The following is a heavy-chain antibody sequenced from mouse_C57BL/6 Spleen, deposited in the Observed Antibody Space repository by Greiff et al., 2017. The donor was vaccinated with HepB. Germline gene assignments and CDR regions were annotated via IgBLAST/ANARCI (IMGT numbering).Heavy chain of an antibody. CDR1: GYAFSSSW. CDR2: IYPGDGDT. V-gene: IGHV1-82*01. J-gene: IGHJ4*01. D-gene: IGHD2-1*01. Sequence: QVQLKESGPELVKPGASVKISCKASGYAFSSSWMNWVKQRPGKGLEWIGRIYPGDGDTNYNGKFKGKATLTADKSSSTAYMQLSSLTSEDSAVYFCARHGNSLDYWGQGTSVTVSS. CDR3: ARHGNSLDY.